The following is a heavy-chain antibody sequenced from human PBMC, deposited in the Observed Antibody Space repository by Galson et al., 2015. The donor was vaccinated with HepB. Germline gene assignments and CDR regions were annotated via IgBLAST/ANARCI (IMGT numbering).Heavy chain of an antibody. CDR2: VYDSGSS. Sequence: LSLTCTVSGGSISSYFWTWIRQPPGKGLEWIGYVYDSGSSNYNPSLKSRVTISVNTSKNQFSLNLSSVTAADTAVYYCAGKPRRDYDFWSGSGAFDIWGQGTKVTVSS. CDR1: GGSISSYF. V-gene: IGHV4-59*01. J-gene: IGHJ3*02. CDR3: AGKPRRDYDFWSGSGAFDI. D-gene: IGHD3-3*01.